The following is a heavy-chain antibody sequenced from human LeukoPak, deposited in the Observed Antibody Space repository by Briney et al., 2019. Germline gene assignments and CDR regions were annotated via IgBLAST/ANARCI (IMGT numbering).Heavy chain of an antibody. CDR1: GFTFSSYA. J-gene: IGHJ5*02. CDR2: ISGSGGST. D-gene: IGHD3-10*01. V-gene: IGHV3-23*01. Sequence: PGGSLRLSCAASGFTFSSYAMSWVRQAPGKGLEWVSAISGSGGSTYYADSVKGRFTISRDNSKNTLHLQMNSLRAEDTAVYYCAQRFHYGSGSYFPFDPWGQGTLVTVSS. CDR3: AQRFHYGSGSYFPFDP.